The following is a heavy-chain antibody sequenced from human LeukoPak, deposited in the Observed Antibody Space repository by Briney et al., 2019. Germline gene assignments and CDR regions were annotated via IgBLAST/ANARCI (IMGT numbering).Heavy chain of an antibody. CDR3: AKGGTMVRGALNSADY. Sequence: GGTLRLSCAASGFTFSSYGMSWVRQAPGKGLEWVSAISGSGGSTYYADSVKGRFTISRDNSKNTLYLQMNSLRAEDTAVYYCAKGGTMVRGALNSADYWGQGTLVTVSS. V-gene: IGHV3-23*01. J-gene: IGHJ4*02. D-gene: IGHD3-10*01. CDR1: GFTFSSYG. CDR2: ISGSGGST.